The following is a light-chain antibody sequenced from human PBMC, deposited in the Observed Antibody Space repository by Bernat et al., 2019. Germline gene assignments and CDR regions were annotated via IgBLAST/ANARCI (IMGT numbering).Light chain of an antibody. V-gene: IGLV2-14*03. CDR2: DVS. CDR1: SSDVGGYNY. Sequence: QSALTQPASVSGSPGQSITIPCTGTSSDVGGYNYVSWYQQNPGKAPNLMIYDVSNRPSGVSNHFSGSKSGNTASLTISGLQAEDEADYYCRSYTSSSTLRVFGGGTKLTVL. CDR3: RSYTSSSTLRV. J-gene: IGLJ3*02.